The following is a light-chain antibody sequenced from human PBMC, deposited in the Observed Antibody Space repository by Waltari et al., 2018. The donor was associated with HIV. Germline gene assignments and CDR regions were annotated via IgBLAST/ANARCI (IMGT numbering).Light chain of an antibody. CDR1: SLRSYY. Sequence: SSELTQDPAVSVALGQTVRITCQGDSLRSYYASWYQQKRGQAPVLVMYGKNNRPAGIPDRFSGSSSGNTASLTITGAQAEEEADYYGNSRDSRGNQWVFGGGTKLTVL. V-gene: IGLV3-19*01. J-gene: IGLJ3*02. CDR2: GKN. CDR3: NSRDSRGNQWV.